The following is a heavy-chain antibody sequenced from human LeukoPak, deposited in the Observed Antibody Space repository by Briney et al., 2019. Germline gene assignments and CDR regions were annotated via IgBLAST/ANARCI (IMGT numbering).Heavy chain of an antibody. CDR2: IIPIFDTA. V-gene: IGHV1-69*05. Sequence: ASVKVSCKASGGTFSSYAISWVRQAPGQGLGWMGGIIPIFDTANYAQKFQGRVTITTDESTSTAYMELSSLRSEDTAVYYCAITISGPGAFDIWGQGTMVTVSS. CDR3: AITISGPGAFDI. CDR1: GGTFSSYA. D-gene: IGHD5-24*01. J-gene: IGHJ3*02.